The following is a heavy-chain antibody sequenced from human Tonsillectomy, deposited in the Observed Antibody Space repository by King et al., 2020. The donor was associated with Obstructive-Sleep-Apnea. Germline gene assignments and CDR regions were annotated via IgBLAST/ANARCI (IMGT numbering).Heavy chain of an antibody. V-gene: IGHV4-39*07. D-gene: IGHD6-19*01. J-gene: IGHJ4*02. Sequence: LQLQESGPGLVKPSETLSLTCTVSGGSISSSSYYWGWIRQPPGKGREWIGSIYYSGSTYYNPSLKSRVTISVDTSKNQFSLKLCAVTAADTAVYYCARVRSSGWSYYFDYWGQGTLVTVSS. CDR3: ARVRSSGWSYYFDY. CDR1: GGSISSSSYY. CDR2: IYYSGST.